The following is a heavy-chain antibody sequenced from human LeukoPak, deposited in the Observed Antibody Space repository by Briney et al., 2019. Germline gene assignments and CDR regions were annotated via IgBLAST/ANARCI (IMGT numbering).Heavy chain of an antibody. CDR1: GGSFSGYY. D-gene: IGHD3-10*01. CDR3: ARFPGSGSYYSGVDY. Sequence: SETLSLTCAVYGGSFSGYYWSWIRQPPGKGLEWIGEINHSGSTNYNPSLKSRVTISVDTSKNQFSLKLSSVTAADTAVYYCARFPGSGSYYSGVDYWGQGTLVTVSS. CDR2: INHSGST. V-gene: IGHV4-34*01. J-gene: IGHJ4*02.